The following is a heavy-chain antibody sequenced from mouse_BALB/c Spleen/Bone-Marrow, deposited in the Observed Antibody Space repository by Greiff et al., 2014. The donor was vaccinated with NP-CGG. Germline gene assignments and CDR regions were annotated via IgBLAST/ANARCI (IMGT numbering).Heavy chain of an antibody. D-gene: IGHD1-1*01. CDR2: INPSSAYT. V-gene: IGHV1-4*01. Sequence: VQLQQSGAELARPGASVKMSCQASGYTFTRCTMHWEKQRPGQGLEWIGYINPSSAYTNYNQKFKDKATLTADKSSSTAYMQLSSLTSEDSAVYYCTIRYYAMDYWGQGTSVTVSS. CDR3: TIRYYAMDY. CDR1: GYTFTRCT. J-gene: IGHJ4*01.